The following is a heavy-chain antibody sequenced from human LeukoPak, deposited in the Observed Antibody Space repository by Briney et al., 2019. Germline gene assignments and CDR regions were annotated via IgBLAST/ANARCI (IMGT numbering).Heavy chain of an antibody. Sequence: GESLKISCEGSGYSFTSYWIGWVRQMPGKGLEWMGIIYPGDSDTRYSPSFQGQVTISADKSISTAYLQWSSLKASDTAMYYCARRYDSSGYYYPFDYWGQGTLVTVSS. V-gene: IGHV5-51*01. D-gene: IGHD3-22*01. CDR1: GYSFTSYW. CDR3: ARRYDSSGYYYPFDY. J-gene: IGHJ4*02. CDR2: IYPGDSDT.